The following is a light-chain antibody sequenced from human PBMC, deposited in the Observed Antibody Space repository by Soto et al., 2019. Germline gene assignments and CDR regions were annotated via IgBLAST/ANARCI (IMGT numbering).Light chain of an antibody. CDR1: QSVSSSY. J-gene: IGKJ4*01. Sequence: EIVLTQSPGTLSLSPGERATLSCRASQSVSSSYLAWYQQKPGQAPRLLIYGASSRATGIPDRFSGSGSGTDFTITISRLEPEDFAVYYCQQYGSSQPLTFGGGTKVEIK. CDR2: GAS. V-gene: IGKV3-20*01. CDR3: QQYGSSQPLT.